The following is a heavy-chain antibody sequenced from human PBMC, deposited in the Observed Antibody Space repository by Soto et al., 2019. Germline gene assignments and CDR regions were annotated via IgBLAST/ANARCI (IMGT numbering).Heavy chain of an antibody. V-gene: IGHV4-59*01. CDR3: AREPYIAGLDY. D-gene: IGHD6-13*01. Sequence: SETLSLTCTVSGGSIISYYWSWIRQPPGKGLEWIGYIYYSGSTNYNPSLKSRVTISVDTSKNQFSLKLSSVTAADTAVYYCAREPYIAGLDYWGQGTLVTVSS. J-gene: IGHJ4*02. CDR1: GGSIISYY. CDR2: IYYSGST.